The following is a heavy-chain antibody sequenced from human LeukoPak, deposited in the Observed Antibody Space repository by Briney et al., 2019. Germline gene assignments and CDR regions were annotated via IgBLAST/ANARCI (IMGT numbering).Heavy chain of an antibody. CDR1: GFTFSDYY. J-gene: IGHJ4*02. CDR2: ISSSSSYT. V-gene: IGHV3-11*06. Sequence: GGSLRLSCAASGFTFSDYYMSWIRQAPGKGLEWVSYISSSSSYTNYADSVKGRFTISRDNAKNSLYLQMNSLRAEDTAVYYCARTSGSLYYYGLGSYYGYWGQGTLVTVSS. D-gene: IGHD3-10*01. CDR3: ARTSGSLYYYGLGSYYGY.